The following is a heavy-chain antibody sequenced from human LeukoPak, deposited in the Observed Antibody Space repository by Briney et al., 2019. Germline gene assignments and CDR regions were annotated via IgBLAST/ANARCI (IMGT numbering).Heavy chain of an antibody. CDR3: ASTPGWLLLPLGYYYMDV. V-gene: IGHV3-64*01. D-gene: IGHD3-22*01. J-gene: IGHJ6*03. Sequence: GGSLRLSCAASGFTFSSYAMHWVRQAPGKGLEYVSAISSNGGSTYYANSVKGRFTISRDNSKNTLYLQMGSLRSDDTAVYYCASTPGWLLLPLGYYYMDVWGKGTTVTVSS. CDR2: ISSNGGST. CDR1: GFTFSSYA.